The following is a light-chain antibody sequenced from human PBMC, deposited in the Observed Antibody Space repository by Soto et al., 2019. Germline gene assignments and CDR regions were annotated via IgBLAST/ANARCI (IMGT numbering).Light chain of an antibody. Sequence: AIRMTQSPSSLSASTGDRVTITCRASQGISSYLAWFQQKPGRPPKLLMSATSTLQSDVPSIFSGSGSGTDFTLTIGCLQSEDLATYYCQQYYTYPWTFGQGTKVEIK. V-gene: IGKV1-8*01. J-gene: IGKJ1*01. CDR1: QGISSY. CDR2: ATS. CDR3: QQYYTYPWT.